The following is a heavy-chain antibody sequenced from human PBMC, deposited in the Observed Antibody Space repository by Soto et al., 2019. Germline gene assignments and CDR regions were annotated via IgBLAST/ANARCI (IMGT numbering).Heavy chain of an antibody. CDR2: INHSVST. Sequence: SETLSLTCAVYGGSFSGYYWSWIRQPPGKGLEWIGEINHSVSTNYNPSLKSRVTISVDTSKNQFSLKLSSVTAADTAVYYCARGYSSGWYNWFDPWGQGTLVTVSS. CDR1: GGSFSGYY. V-gene: IGHV4-34*01. D-gene: IGHD6-19*01. CDR3: ARGYSSGWYNWFDP. J-gene: IGHJ5*02.